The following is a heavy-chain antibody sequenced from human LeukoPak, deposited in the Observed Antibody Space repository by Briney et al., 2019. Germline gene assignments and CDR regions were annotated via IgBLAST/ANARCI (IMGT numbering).Heavy chain of an antibody. CDR3: ARDLAVPGTARGY. J-gene: IGHJ4*02. CDR1: GYTFSAYD. V-gene: IGHV7-4-1*01. Sequence: GASVKVSCKAPGYTFSAYDISWMRQAPGQGLEWMGGINTNTGNPTYAQDFTGRFVFSLDSSVTTAYLQIDSVQADDTAVYFCARDLAVPGTARGYWGQGTLVTVSS. CDR2: INTNTGNP. D-gene: IGHD6-19*01.